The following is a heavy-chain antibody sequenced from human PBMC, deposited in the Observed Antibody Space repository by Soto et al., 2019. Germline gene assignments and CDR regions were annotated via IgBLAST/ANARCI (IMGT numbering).Heavy chain of an antibody. CDR2: ISYDGSNK. CDR3: ARAHGYNADY. V-gene: IGHV3-30-3*01. D-gene: IGHD5-12*01. Sequence: PGGSLRLSCAASGFTFSSYAMHWVRQAPGKGLEWVAVISYDGSNKYYADSVKGRFTISRDNSKNTLYLQMNSLRAEDTAVYYCARAHGYNADYWGQGTRVTVSS. J-gene: IGHJ4*02. CDR1: GFTFSSYA.